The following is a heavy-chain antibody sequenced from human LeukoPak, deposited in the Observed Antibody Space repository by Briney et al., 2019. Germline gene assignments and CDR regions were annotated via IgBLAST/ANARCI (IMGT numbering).Heavy chain of an antibody. V-gene: IGHV3-23*01. CDR1: GFTFSSYA. D-gene: IGHD1-26*01. Sequence: PGGSLRLSCAASGFTFSSYAMSWVRQAPGKGLEWVSGISGSGGSTYYADSVKGRFTISRDNSKNTLYLQMDSLRAEDTAVYYCARGSFIVGASRGAFDLWGQGTMVTVSS. J-gene: IGHJ3*01. CDR3: ARGSFIVGASRGAFDL. CDR2: ISGSGGST.